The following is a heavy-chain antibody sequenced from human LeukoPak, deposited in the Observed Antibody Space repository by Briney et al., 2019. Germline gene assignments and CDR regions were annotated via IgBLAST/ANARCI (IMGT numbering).Heavy chain of an antibody. D-gene: IGHD6-13*01. CDR3: ARDASRAAAGPFDP. Sequence: PGGSLRLSCAVSGLSFSSYWMSWVRQPPGKGREWVANIKQDGREKIHVASVKGRSTISSDNAKNSLYLQMNSLSAEDTAVYYCARDASRAAAGPFDPWGQGTLVTVSS. J-gene: IGHJ5*02. CDR1: GLSFSSYW. V-gene: IGHV3-7*01. CDR2: IKQDGREK.